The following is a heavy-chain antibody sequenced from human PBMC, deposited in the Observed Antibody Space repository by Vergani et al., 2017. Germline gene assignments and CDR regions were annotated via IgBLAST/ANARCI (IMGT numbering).Heavy chain of an antibody. CDR1: GGSISSYY. Sequence: QVQLQESGPGLVKPSENLSLTCNVPGGSISSYYGSWIRQPPGKGQEWIGYIYYSGSTNYNPSLKSRVTISVDTSKNQLSLKLSSVTAADTAVYYCAEGHSYFDSWGQGTLVTVSS. V-gene: IGHV4-59*01. J-gene: IGHJ4*02. D-gene: IGHD1-26*01. CDR2: IYYSGST. CDR3: AEGHSYFDS.